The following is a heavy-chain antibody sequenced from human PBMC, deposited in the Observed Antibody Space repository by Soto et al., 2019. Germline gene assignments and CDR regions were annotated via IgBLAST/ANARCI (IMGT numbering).Heavy chain of an antibody. CDR2: IWFDGSKN. D-gene: IGHD4-17*01. J-gene: IGHJ4*02. Sequence: QVQLVESGGGVVQPGRSLRLSCTPSGFTFSSYGMHWVRQAPGKGLEWVAVIWFDGSKNYYADSVKGRFTISRDNSKNTLSLQMNSLRVEDTAVYYCARYYGNLPALDVWGQGTLVTVSS. CDR1: GFTFSSYG. V-gene: IGHV3-33*01. CDR3: ARYYGNLPALDV.